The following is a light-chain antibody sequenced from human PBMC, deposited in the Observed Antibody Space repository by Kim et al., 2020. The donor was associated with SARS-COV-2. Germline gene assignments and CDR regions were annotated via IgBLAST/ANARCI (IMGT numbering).Light chain of an antibody. CDR1: SSDVGSNT. Sequence: GQSVTTSCSGTSSDVGSNTVNCCQQLPATAPKLLFFSNIRRPSGVPARFSGSKSGTSASLATSGLQSEDEADYYCGAWDDSLNGVVFGGGTKLTVL. J-gene: IGLJ2*01. CDR2: SNI. CDR3: GAWDDSLNGVV. V-gene: IGLV1-44*01.